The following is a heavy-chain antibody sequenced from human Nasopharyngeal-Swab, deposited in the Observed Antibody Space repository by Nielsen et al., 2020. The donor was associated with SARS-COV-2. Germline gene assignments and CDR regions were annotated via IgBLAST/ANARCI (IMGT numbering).Heavy chain of an antibody. J-gene: IGHJ3*02. CDR2: ISYDGSNK. CDR3: AKGGGTTGTVGLDI. V-gene: IGHV3-30*18. CDR1: GLTFSSYD. Sequence: GESLKISCAASGLTFSSYDMHWVRQAPGKGLEWVAVISYDGSNKYYADSVKGRFTISRDNSKNTLYLQVNSLRAEDTAVYYCAKGGGTTGTVGLDIWGQGTMVTVSS. D-gene: IGHD1-1*01.